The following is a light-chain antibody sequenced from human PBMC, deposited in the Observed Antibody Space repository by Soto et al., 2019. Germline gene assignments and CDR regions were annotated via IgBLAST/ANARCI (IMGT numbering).Light chain of an antibody. V-gene: IGKV3-20*01. CDR1: QSVSSSY. CDR3: QQYGSSPRT. CDR2: GAS. Sequence: EIVLTQSPGTLSLSPGERATLSFRASQSVSSSYLAWYQQKPGQAPRLLIYGASSRATGIPDRFSGSGSGTDFTLTISRLEPEDFAVYYCQQYGSSPRTFGQRTQVEIK. J-gene: IGKJ1*01.